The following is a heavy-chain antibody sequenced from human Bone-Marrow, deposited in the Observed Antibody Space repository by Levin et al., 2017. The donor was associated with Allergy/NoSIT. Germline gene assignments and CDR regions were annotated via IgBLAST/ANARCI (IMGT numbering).Heavy chain of an antibody. V-gene: IGHV3-23*01. J-gene: IGHJ6*02. CDR3: AKKMGSSTSCYPVCYYYGMDV. D-gene: IGHD2-2*01. CDR2: ISGSGGST. CDR1: GFTFSSYA. Sequence: PGGSLRLSCAASGFTFSSYAMSWVRQAPGKGLEWVSAISGSGGSTYYADSVKGRFTISRDNSKNTLYLQMNSLRAEDTAVYYCAKKMGSSTSCYPVCYYYGMDVWGQGTTVTVSS.